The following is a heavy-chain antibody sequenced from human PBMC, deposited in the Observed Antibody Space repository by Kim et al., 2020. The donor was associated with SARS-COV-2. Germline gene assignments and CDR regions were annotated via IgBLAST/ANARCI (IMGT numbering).Heavy chain of an antibody. J-gene: IGHJ4*02. D-gene: IGHD1-20*01. V-gene: IGHV1-24*01. Sequence: IYAQKFQGRVTMTEDTSTDTAYMELSSLRSDDTAMYYCATKTRLTGTFNYWGQKTLVTVCS. CDR3: ATKTRLTGTFNY.